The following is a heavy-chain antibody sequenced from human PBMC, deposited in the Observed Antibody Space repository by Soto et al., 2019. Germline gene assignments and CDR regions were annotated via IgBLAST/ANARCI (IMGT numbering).Heavy chain of an antibody. CDR1: GFTFSSYS. J-gene: IGHJ4*02. D-gene: IGHD3-9*01. CDR3: ARDSVLRYFDWLYY. CDR2: ISSSSSYI. Sequence: GGSLRLSCAASGFTFSSYSMNWVRQAPGKGLEWVSSISSSSSYIYYADSVKGRFTISRDNAKNSLYLQMNSLRAEDTAVYYCARDSVLRYFDWLYYWGQGTLVTVSS. V-gene: IGHV3-21*01.